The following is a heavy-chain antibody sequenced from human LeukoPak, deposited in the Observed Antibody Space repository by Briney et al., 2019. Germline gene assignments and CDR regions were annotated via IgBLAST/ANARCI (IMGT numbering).Heavy chain of an antibody. V-gene: IGHV1-46*01. Sequence: INPSGGSTSYAQKFQGRVTMTRDTSTSTVYMELSSLRSEDTAVYYCARGCSPPYYYYGMDVWGQGTTVTVSS. D-gene: IGHD2-21*01. CDR2: INPSGGST. CDR3: ARGCSPPYYYYGMDV. J-gene: IGHJ6*02.